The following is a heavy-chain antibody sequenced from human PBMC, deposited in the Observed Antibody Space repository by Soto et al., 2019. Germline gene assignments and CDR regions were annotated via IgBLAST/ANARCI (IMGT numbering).Heavy chain of an antibody. V-gene: IGHV3-30*18. J-gene: IGHJ4*02. CDR1: GFTFSSYG. D-gene: IGHD3-22*01. CDR3: AQEREGDKAYYYDSSGLDY. CDR2: ISYDGSNK. Sequence: QVQLVESGGGVVQPGRSLRLTCAASGFTFSSYGMHWVRQAPGKGLEWVAVISYDGSNKYYADSVKGRFTISRDNSKNTLYLRMNSLSAEDTAVYYCAQEREGDKAYYYDSSGLDYWGQGTLVTVSS.